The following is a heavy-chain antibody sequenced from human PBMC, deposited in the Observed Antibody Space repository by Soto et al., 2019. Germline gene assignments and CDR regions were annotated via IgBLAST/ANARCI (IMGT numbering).Heavy chain of an antibody. CDR2: INHSGST. CDR3: VTYYGSGSYSVDY. Sequence: SETLSLTCAVYGGSFSGYYWSWIRQPPGKGLEWIGEINHSGSTNYNPSLKSRVTISVDTSKNQFSLKLSSVTAADTAVYYCVTYYGSGSYSVDYWGQGTLVTVSS. D-gene: IGHD3-10*01. CDR1: GGSFSGYY. J-gene: IGHJ4*02. V-gene: IGHV4-34*01.